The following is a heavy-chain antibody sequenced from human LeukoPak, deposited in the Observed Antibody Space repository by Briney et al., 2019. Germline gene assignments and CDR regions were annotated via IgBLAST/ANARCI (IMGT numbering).Heavy chain of an antibody. Sequence: ASVKVSCKASGYTFTSYYIHWVRQAPGQGLGWMGSVIPVSGGTNYAQKFQGRVTMTRDTSISTAYMELSRLTSDDTAVYFCARELAYCSSTSCSLFAYWGQGTLVTVSS. D-gene: IGHD2-2*01. J-gene: IGHJ4*02. CDR1: GYTFTSYY. V-gene: IGHV1-2*02. CDR3: ARELAYCSSTSCSLFAY. CDR2: VIPVSGGT.